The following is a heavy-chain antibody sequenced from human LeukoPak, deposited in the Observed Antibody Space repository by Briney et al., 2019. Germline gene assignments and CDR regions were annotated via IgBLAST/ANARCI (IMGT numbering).Heavy chain of an antibody. D-gene: IGHD6-13*01. V-gene: IGHV4-34*01. J-gene: IGHJ4*02. Sequence: PSETLSLTCAVYGGSFSGYYWSWIRQPPGKGLEWIGEINHSGSTNYNPSLKSRVTISVDTSKNQFSLKLSSVSAAGTAVYCCARWAYSSSWYGVRYFDYWGQGTLVTVSS. CDR2: INHSGST. CDR3: ARWAYSSSWYGVRYFDY. CDR1: GGSFSGYY.